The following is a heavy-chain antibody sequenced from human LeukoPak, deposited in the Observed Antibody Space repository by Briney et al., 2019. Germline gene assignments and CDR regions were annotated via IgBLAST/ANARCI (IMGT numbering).Heavy chain of an antibody. J-gene: IGHJ5*02. CDR2: IVVGSGNT. Sequence: SVKVSCKASGFTFTSSAMQWVRQARGQRLEWIGWIVVGSGNTNYAQKFQERVTITRDMSTSTAYMELSSLRSEDTAVYYCAADPGWPHGGVWFDPWGQGTLVTVSS. CDR3: AADPGWPHGGVWFDP. CDR1: GFTFTSSA. V-gene: IGHV1-58*02. D-gene: IGHD3-16*01.